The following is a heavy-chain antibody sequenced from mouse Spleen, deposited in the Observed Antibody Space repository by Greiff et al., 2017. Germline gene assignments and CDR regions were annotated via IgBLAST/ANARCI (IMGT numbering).Heavy chain of an antibody. V-gene: IGHV1-82*01. CDR1: GYAFSSSW. CDR2: IYPGDGDT. Sequence: QVHVKQSGPELVKPGASVKISCKASGYAFSSSWMNWVKQRPGKGLEWIGRIYPGDGDTNYNGKFKGKATLTADKSSSTAYMQLSSLTSEDSAVYFCARTTARATFDYWGQGTTLTVSS. CDR3: ARTTARATFDY. D-gene: IGHD3-2*01. J-gene: IGHJ2*01.